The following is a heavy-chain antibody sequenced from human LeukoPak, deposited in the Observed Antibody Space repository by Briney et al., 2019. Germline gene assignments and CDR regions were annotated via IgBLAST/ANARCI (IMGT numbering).Heavy chain of an antibody. CDR2: INAGNGNT. D-gene: IGHD3-22*01. J-gene: IGHJ4*02. Sequence: ASVKVSCKASGYTFTSYAMHWVRQAPGQRLEWMGWINAGNGNTKYSQKFQGRVTITRDTSASTAYMELSSLRSEDTAVYYCARDPVDSSGYYGPFDYWGQGTLVTVSS. CDR1: GYTFTSYA. CDR3: ARDPVDSSGYYGPFDY. V-gene: IGHV1-3*01.